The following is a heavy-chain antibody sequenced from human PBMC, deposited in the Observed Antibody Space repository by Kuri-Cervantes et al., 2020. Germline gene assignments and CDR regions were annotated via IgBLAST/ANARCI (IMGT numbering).Heavy chain of an antibody. Sequence: ETLSLTCAASGFIFSRYSMHWVRQAPGKGLEWVSSISSSSSYIYYADSVKGRFTISRDNAKNSLYLQMNSLRAEDTAVYYCARNYGYDYWGQGTLVTVSS. J-gene: IGHJ4*02. CDR2: ISSSSSYI. CDR3: ARNYGYDY. V-gene: IGHV3-21*01. D-gene: IGHD3-10*01. CDR1: GFIFSRYS.